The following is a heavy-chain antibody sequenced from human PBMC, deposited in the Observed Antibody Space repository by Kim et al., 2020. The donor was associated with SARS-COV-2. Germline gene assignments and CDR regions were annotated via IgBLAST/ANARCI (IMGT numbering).Heavy chain of an antibody. CDR2: ISYDGSNK. Sequence: GGSLRLSCAASGFTFSSYAMHWVRQAPGKGLEWVAVISYDGSNKYYADSVKGRFTISRDNSKNTLYLQMNSLRAEDTAVYYCARDWEPDYEILTSPLYG. D-gene: IGHD3-9*01. CDR1: GFTFSSYA. J-gene: IGHJ6*01. V-gene: IGHV3-30*04. CDR3: ARDWEPDYEILTSPLYG.